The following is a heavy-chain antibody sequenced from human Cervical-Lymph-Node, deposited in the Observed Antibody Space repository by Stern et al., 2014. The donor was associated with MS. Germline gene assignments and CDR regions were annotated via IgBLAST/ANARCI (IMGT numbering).Heavy chain of an antibody. D-gene: IGHD6-25*01. Sequence: QEQLVQSGAEVKKPGASIKVSCKASGHTTTSYGFSWVRHAPGHGLEWIGWISAHNGKTNYITKLQGRVAMTQGTLTSTAYMELRSLRSDDTAVYYCATFIATAGTFNYWGQGTLVTVS. J-gene: IGHJ4*02. V-gene: IGHV1-18*01. CDR1: GHTTTSYG. CDR3: ATFIATAGTFNY. CDR2: ISAHNGKT.